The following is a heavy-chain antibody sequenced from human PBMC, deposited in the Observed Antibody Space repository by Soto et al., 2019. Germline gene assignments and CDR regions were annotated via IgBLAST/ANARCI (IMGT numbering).Heavy chain of an antibody. J-gene: IGHJ6*03. Sequence: QVQLQQWGAGLLKPSETLSLTCAVYGGSFSGYYWSWIRQPPGKGLEWIGEINHSGSTNYNPSLKSRVTISVDTSKNQFSLKLSSVTAADTAVYYCARGSGSIAAAGIVYYYYYMDVWGKGTTVTVPS. CDR2: INHSGST. CDR3: ARGSGSIAAAGIVYYYYYMDV. D-gene: IGHD6-13*01. CDR1: GGSFSGYY. V-gene: IGHV4-34*01.